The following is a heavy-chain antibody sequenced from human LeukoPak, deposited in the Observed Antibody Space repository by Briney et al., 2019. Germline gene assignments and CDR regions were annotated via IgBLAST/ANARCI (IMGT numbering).Heavy chain of an antibody. J-gene: IGHJ6*02. CDR2: IYYSGST. V-gene: IGHV4-31*03. CDR3: ARDVVVVAATRFSYYYGMDV. Sequence: SETLSLTCTVSGGSIRSSYYYWGWIRQHPGKGLEWIGYIYYSGSTYYNPSLKSRVTISVDTSKNQFSLKLSSVTAADTAVYYCARDVVVVAATRFSYYYGMDVWGQGTTVTVSS. D-gene: IGHD2-15*01. CDR1: GGSIRSSYYY.